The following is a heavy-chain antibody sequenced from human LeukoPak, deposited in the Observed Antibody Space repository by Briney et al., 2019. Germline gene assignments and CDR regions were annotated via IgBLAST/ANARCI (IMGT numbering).Heavy chain of an antibody. J-gene: IGHJ3*02. Sequence: SQTLSLTCAVSGGSISSGGYSWSWIRQPPGKGLEWIGYIYHSGSTYYNPSLKSRVTISVDRSKNQFSLKLSSVTAADTAVYYCARGPYVVVTADDAFDIWGQGTMVTVSS. V-gene: IGHV4-30-2*01. CDR3: ARGPYVVVTADDAFDI. CDR1: GGSISSGGYS. D-gene: IGHD2-21*02. CDR2: IYHSGST.